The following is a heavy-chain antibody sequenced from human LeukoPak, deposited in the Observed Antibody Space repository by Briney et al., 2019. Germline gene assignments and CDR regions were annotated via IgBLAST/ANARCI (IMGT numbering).Heavy chain of an antibody. CDR3: AKADANVWYYYGMDV. CDR2: ISWNSGSI. V-gene: IGHV3-9*01. J-gene: IGHJ6*02. Sequence: QPGRSLRLSCAASGFTFDDYAMHWVRQAPGKGLEWVSGISWNSGSIGYADSVKGRFTISRDNAKNSLYLQMNSLRAEDTALYYCAKADANVWYYYGMDVWGQGTTVTVSS. D-gene: IGHD3-16*01. CDR1: GFTFDDYA.